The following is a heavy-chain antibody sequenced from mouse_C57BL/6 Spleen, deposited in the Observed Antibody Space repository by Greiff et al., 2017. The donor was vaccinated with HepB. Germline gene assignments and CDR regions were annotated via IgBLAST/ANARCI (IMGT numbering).Heavy chain of an antibody. CDR1: GYTFTSYW. J-gene: IGHJ4*01. V-gene: IGHV1-69*01. CDR2: IDPSDSYT. Sequence: QVQLQQPGAELVMPGASVKLSCKASGYTFTSYWMHWVKQRPGQGLEWIGEIDPSDSYTNYNQKFKGQSTLTVDKSSSTAYMQLSSLTSEDSAVYYCARCGLRVYYAMDYWGQGTSVTVSS. D-gene: IGHD2-4*01. CDR3: ARCGLRVYYAMDY.